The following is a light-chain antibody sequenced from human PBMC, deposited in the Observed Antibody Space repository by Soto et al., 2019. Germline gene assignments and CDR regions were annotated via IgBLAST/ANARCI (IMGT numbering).Light chain of an antibody. J-gene: IGKJ1*01. V-gene: IGKV3-15*01. Sequence: EIVMTQSPATLSVCPGERATLSCRASQSVSSNLAWYQQKPGQAPRLLIYGASTRATGIPARFSGSGSGTEFTLTISSLLSEDFAVYYCQQYNNWPPWTFGQGTKVEIK. CDR1: QSVSSN. CDR2: GAS. CDR3: QQYNNWPPWT.